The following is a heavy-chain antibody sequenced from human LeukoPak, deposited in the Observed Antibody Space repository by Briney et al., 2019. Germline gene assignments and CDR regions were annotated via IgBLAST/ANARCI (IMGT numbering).Heavy chain of an antibody. CDR3: ARIGYRSSSYDY. CDR1: GFTFSHYW. Sequence: GGSLRLSCAASGFTFSHYWMTWVRQAPGKGLEWVANIKEDGSTKYYVDSVKGRFTISRDSAKNSVYLQISSLRVEDTAIYYCARIGYRSSSYDYWGQGTLVPVSS. D-gene: IGHD6-6*01. V-gene: IGHV3-7*01. J-gene: IGHJ4*02. CDR2: IKEDGSTK.